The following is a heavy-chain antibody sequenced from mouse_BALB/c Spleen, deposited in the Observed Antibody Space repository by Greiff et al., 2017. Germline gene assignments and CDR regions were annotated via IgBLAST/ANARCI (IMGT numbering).Heavy chain of an antibody. J-gene: IGHJ2*01. Sequence: EVQLQESGPGLVKPSQSLSLTCSVTGYSITSGYYWNWIRQFPGNKLEWMGYISYDGSNNYNPSLKNRISITRDTSKNQFFLKLNSVTTEDTATYYCARTYYGNGDYWGQGTTLTVSS. CDR2: ISYDGSN. CDR3: ARTYYGNGDY. V-gene: IGHV3-6*02. D-gene: IGHD2-10*01. CDR1: GYSITSGYY.